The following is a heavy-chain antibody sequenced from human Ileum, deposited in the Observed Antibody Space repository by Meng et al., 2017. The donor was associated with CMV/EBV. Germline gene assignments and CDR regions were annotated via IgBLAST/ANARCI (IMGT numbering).Heavy chain of an antibody. CDR2: INPGDGTT. Sequence: QVQIVQSRDEVKNPGAHVKISCKASGDTFSSHYLHWVRQAPGQGIEWMGIINPGDGTTHYAQELQGRVTMTRDTSTSTVYMELSSLTSEDTAIYYCTRGISWSGYFRSGQFDYWGQGTLVTVSS. V-gene: IGHV1-46*04. CDR3: TRGISWSGYFRSGQFDY. D-gene: IGHD3-3*01. J-gene: IGHJ4*02. CDR1: GDTFSSHY.